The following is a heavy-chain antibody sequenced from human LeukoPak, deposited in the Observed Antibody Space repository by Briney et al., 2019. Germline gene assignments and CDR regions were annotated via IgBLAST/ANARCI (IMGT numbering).Heavy chain of an antibody. V-gene: IGHV4-39*01. Sequence: SETLSLTCTVFGGSISSSSYYWGWIRQPPGKGLEWIGSIYYSGRTYYNPSLKSRVTISVDTSKNQFSLKLSSVTAADTAVYYCARYRSTSDKRYLDPWGQGTLVTVSS. CDR3: ARYRSTSDKRYLDP. J-gene: IGHJ5*02. CDR2: IYYSGRT. CDR1: GGSISSSSYY. D-gene: IGHD2-2*01.